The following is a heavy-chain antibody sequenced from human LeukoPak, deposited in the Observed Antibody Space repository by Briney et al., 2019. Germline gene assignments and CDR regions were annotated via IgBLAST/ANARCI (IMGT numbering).Heavy chain of an antibody. V-gene: IGHV3-48*04. J-gene: IGHJ6*03. CDR2: ISSSSSTI. CDR3: ARDTSAKMYYMDV. CDR1: GFTFSSYS. Sequence: GGSLRLSCAASGFTFSSYSMNWVRQAPGKGLEWVSYISSSSSTINYADSVKGRFTISRDNAKNSLFLQMNSPRAEDTAVYYCARDTSAKMYYMDVWGKGTTVTVSS. D-gene: IGHD2-2*01.